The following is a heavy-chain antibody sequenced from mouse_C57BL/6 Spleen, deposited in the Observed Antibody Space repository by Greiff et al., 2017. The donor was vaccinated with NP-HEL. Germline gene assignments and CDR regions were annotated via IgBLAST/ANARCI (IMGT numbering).Heavy chain of an antibody. CDR1: GFSLTSYG. Sequence: QVQLKESGPGLVQPSQCLSITCTVSGFSLTSYGVHWVRQSPGKGLEWLGVIWSGGSTDNHAAFISRLSISKDKSKTQVFFKMNSLQADDTAIYYCARNYYYGSSHYSYFDVWGTGPTVTVSS. V-gene: IGHV2-2*01. J-gene: IGHJ1*03. CDR2: IWSGGST. D-gene: IGHD1-1*01. CDR3: ARNYYYGSSHYSYFDV.